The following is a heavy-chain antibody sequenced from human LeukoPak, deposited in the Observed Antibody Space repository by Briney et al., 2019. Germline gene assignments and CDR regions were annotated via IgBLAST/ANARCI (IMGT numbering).Heavy chain of an antibody. D-gene: IGHD1-26*01. V-gene: IGHV4-34*01. CDR2: INHSGST. J-gene: IGHJ6*03. CDR1: GGSFSGYY. Sequence: PSETLSLTCAVYGGSFSGYYWSWIRQPPGKWLEWIGEINHSGSTNYNPSLKSRVTISVDTSKNQFSLKLSSVTAADTAVYYCARLQSGSYNAHYYYYMDVWGKGTTVTISS. CDR3: ARLQSGSYNAHYYYYMDV.